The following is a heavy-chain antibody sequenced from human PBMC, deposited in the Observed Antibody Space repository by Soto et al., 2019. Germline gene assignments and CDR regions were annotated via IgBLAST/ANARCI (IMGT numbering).Heavy chain of an antibody. Sequence: AGGSLRLSCAASGFTFSDYYMSWIRQSPGKGLEWISYISSSGSNIYYADSVEGRFTISRDNAKNSLYLQMNSLRAEDTAVYFCARDHRSGAHHNFFGVVVNDALGVWGQGTVVTVSS. CDR1: GFTFSDYY. CDR3: ARDHRSGAHHNFFGVVVNDALGV. D-gene: IGHD3-3*01. CDR2: ISSSGSNI. J-gene: IGHJ3*01. V-gene: IGHV3-11*01.